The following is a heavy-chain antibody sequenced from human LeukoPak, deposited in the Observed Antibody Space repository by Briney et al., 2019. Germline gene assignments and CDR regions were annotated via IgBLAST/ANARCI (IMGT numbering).Heavy chain of an antibody. D-gene: IGHD3-10*01. CDR3: ARERRVTMGVRLEYYFDY. J-gene: IGHJ4*02. V-gene: IGHV1-2*02. CDR1: GYTFTGYY. Sequence: WASVKVSCKASGYTFTGYYMHWVRQAPGQGLEWMGWINPNSGGTNYAQKFQGRVTMTRDTSISTAYMELSRLRSDDTAVYYCARERRVTMGVRLEYYFDYWGQGTLVTVSS. CDR2: INPNSGGT.